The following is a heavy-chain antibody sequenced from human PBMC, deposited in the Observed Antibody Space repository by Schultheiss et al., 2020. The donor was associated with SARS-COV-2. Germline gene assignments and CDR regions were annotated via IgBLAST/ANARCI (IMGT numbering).Heavy chain of an antibody. V-gene: IGHV3-33*01. J-gene: IGHJ5*02. D-gene: IGHD4-17*01. CDR2: IWYDGSDK. CDR1: GFTFSSYG. Sequence: GGSLRLSCVASGFTFSSYGMHWVRQAPSKGLEWVAVIWYDGSDKYYADSVKGRFTISRDNSKNTLYLQMNSLRAEDTAVYYCARDRTPTVTLPFDPWGQGTLVTVSS. CDR3: ARDRTPTVTLPFDP.